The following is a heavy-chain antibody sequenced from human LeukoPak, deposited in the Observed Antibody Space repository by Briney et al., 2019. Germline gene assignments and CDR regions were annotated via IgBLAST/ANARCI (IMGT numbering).Heavy chain of an antibody. CDR3: GRTGYSSNWYDY. J-gene: IGHJ4*02. Sequence: ASVKVSCKASGYTFTGYYMHWVRQAPGQGLEWRGWISPNSGGTNYAQKFQGRVTMTRDTSISTAYMGLSRLRSDDTAVYYCGRTGYSSNWYDYWGQGTLVTVSS. CDR2: ISPNSGGT. V-gene: IGHV1-2*02. CDR1: GYTFTGYY. D-gene: IGHD6-13*01.